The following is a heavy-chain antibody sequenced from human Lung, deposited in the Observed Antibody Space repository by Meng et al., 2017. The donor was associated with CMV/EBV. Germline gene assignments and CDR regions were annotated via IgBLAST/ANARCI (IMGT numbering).Heavy chain of an antibody. CDR1: GFTFSSYA. V-gene: IGHV3-30-3*01. CDR2: ISYDGSNK. CDR3: ARTPKDIVVVPADSFYFDY. Sequence: GGSXRLXXAASGFTFSSYAMHWVRQAPGKGLEWVAVISYDGSNKYYADSVKGRFTISRDNSKNTLYLQMNSLRAEDTAVYYCARTPKDIVVVPADSFYFDYWGQGXLVTVSS. J-gene: IGHJ4*02. D-gene: IGHD2-2*01.